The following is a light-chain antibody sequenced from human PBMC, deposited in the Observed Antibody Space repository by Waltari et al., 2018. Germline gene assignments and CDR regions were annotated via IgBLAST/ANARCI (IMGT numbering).Light chain of an antibody. Sequence: QSVLTQPPSASGTPGQRVTMSCSGNSSNIGSNLVCWYQHLPGTAPKLLIYRDSHRPSGVPDRVSGSRSGNSASLAISGLRSDDEADYYCATWDVGLSAWMFGGGTKLTVL. CDR1: SSNIGSNL. V-gene: IGLV1-47*01. CDR2: RDS. CDR3: ATWDVGLSAWM. J-gene: IGLJ3*02.